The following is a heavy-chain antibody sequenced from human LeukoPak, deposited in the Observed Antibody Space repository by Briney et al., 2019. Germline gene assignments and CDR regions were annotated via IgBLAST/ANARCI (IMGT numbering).Heavy chain of an antibody. CDR3: ARDRTTMVQGVIY. Sequence: PGGSLRLSCAASGFTFSSYAMSWVRQAPGKGLEWVAVIWYDGSNKYYADSVKGRFTISRDNSKNTLYLQMNSLRAEDTAVYYCARDRTTMVQGVIYWGQGTLVTVSS. CDR1: GFTFSSYA. V-gene: IGHV3-33*08. J-gene: IGHJ4*02. CDR2: IWYDGSNK. D-gene: IGHD3-10*01.